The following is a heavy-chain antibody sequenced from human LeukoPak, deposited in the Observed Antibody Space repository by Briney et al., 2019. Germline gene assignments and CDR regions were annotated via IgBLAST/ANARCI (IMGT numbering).Heavy chain of an antibody. CDR3: AKDRVPGYCSSTSCYTFFY. CDR1: GFTFSSYG. CDR2: IRYDGSNK. D-gene: IGHD2-2*02. Sequence: PGGSLRLSCAASGFTFSSYGMHWVRQAPGKGLEWVAFIRYDGSNKYYADSVKGRFTISRDNSKNTLYLQMNSLRAEDTAVYYCAKDRVPGYCSSTSCYTFFYWGQGTLVTVSS. J-gene: IGHJ4*02. V-gene: IGHV3-30*02.